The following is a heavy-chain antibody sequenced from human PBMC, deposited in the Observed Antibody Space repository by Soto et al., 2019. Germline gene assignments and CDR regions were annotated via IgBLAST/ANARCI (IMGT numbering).Heavy chain of an antibody. CDR1: GGTFSSYA. CDR3: ARYASYYYGMDV. Sequence: QVQLVQSGAEVKKPGSSVKVSCKASGGTFSSYAISWVRQAPGQGLEWMGGIIPIFGTANYAQKFQGRVTITADRSTTTAFMELSSLRSEDTAVYYCARYASYYYGMDVWGQGTTVTVSS. J-gene: IGHJ6*02. V-gene: IGHV1-69*06. CDR2: IIPIFGTA.